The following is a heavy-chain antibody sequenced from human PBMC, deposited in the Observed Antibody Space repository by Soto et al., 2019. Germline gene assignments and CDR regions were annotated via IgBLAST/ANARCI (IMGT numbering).Heavy chain of an antibody. CDR1: GYTFTSYA. CDR2: INAGNGNT. V-gene: IGHV1-3*01. D-gene: IGHD3-10*01. J-gene: IGHJ5*02. CDR3: ARDGGKYYYGSGMLNWFDP. Sequence: QVQLVQSGAEVKKPGASVKVSCKASGYTFTSYAMHWVRQAPGQRLEWMGWINAGNGNTKYSQKFQGRVTITRDTTGRKAHLELSSLRSEDKGVYYCARDGGKYYYGSGMLNWFDPWGQGTLVTVSS.